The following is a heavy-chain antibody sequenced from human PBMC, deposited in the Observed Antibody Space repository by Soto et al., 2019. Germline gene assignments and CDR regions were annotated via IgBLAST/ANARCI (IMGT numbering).Heavy chain of an antibody. D-gene: IGHD2-15*01. Sequence: PGGSLRLSCAASGFTFSSYSMNWVRQAPGKGLEWVSSISSSSSYIYYADSVKGRFTISRDNAKNSLYLQMNSLRAEDTAVYYCARDRLLRNYYYYGMDVWGQGTTVTVSS. CDR3: ARDRLLRNYYYYGMDV. J-gene: IGHJ6*02. CDR2: ISSSSSYI. CDR1: GFTFSSYS. V-gene: IGHV3-21*01.